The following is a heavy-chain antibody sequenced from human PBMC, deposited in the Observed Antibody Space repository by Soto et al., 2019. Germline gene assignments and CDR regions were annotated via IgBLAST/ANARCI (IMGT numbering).Heavy chain of an antibody. CDR1: GYTFTSYG. V-gene: IGHV1-18*01. CDR3: AREISRYCSGGSCGQFDY. CDR2: ISAYNGNT. Sequence: GASVKVSCKASGYTFTSYGISWVRQAPGQGLEWMGWISAYNGNTNYAQKLQGRVTMTTDTSTSTAYMELRSLRSDDTAVYYCAREISRYCSGGSCGQFDYWGQGNLVTVSS. J-gene: IGHJ4*02. D-gene: IGHD2-15*01.